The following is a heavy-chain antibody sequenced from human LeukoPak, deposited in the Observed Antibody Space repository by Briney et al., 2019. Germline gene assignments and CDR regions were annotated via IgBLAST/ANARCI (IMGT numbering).Heavy chain of an antibody. CDR1: GGSISSGGYS. CDR3: ARGDGSGKKGQNWFDP. Sequence: SETLSLTCAVSGGSISSGGYSWSWIRQPPGKGLEWIGYIYHSGSTYYNPSLKSRVTISVDRSKNQFSLKLSSVTAADTAVYYCARGDGSGKKGQNWFDPWGQGTLVTVSS. CDR2: IYHSGST. J-gene: IGHJ5*02. V-gene: IGHV4-30-2*01. D-gene: IGHD3-10*01.